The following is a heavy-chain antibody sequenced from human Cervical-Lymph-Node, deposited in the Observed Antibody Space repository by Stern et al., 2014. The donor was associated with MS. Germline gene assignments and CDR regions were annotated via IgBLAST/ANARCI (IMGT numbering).Heavy chain of an antibody. Sequence: VQLLESGAAVKQAGSSVKVSCKASGDTLSSHTISWVRQAPGQGLEWMGGIIPIFDAPSYAQKFEGRVRITSDETTNTAHMELSSLRSEDTAVYYCATGAHGMDVWGQGTAVTVSS. J-gene: IGHJ6*02. V-gene: IGHV1-69*01. D-gene: IGHD3-10*01. CDR2: IIPIFDAP. CDR3: ATGAHGMDV. CDR1: GDTLSSHT.